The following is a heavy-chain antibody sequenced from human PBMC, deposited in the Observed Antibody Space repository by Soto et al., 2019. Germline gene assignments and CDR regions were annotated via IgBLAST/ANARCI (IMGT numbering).Heavy chain of an antibody. CDR3: ARVPDD. J-gene: IGHJ4*02. V-gene: IGHV4-34*01. CDR2: INHSGSI. Sequence: SETLSLTCAVYGGSFSGQYWSWIRQPPGKGLEWIGEINHSGSINYNPSLESRVTISEDTSKNQFSLKLSSVTAADTAVYYCARVPDDWGQGTLVTVSS. CDR1: GGSFSGQY.